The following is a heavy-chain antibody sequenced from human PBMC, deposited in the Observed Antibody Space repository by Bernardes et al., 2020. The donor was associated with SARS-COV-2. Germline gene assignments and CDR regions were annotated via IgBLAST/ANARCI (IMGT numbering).Heavy chain of an antibody. CDR3: ARALELANCGGDCAWYFDL. V-gene: IGHV4-59*01. J-gene: IGHJ2*01. Sequence: TLSLSSTVSGGSFSSYCWSWIRQPPGKGLEWVGYICSSGNSNYSPSLQSRVTVSIDTSKNHFSLQLNSVTAADTAVYYCARALELANCGGDCAWYFDLWGRGTLVTVSS. D-gene: IGHD2-21*02. CDR2: ICSSGNS. CDR1: GGSFSSYC.